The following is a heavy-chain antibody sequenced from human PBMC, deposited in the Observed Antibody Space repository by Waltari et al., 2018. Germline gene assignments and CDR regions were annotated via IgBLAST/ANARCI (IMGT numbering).Heavy chain of an antibody. J-gene: IGHJ4*02. CDR2: INPKSGGT. Sequence: QEQLVQSGSEMKKPGASVKVSCKASGYSLTDHYIHWVRQAPGKGLEWMGRINPKSGGTNFAEECQGRVTFTTDTSTDTAYMELSSLRSDDTAVYYCAVTTMTGEIDSWGQGTQVTVSS. CDR3: AVTTMTGEIDS. D-gene: IGHD3-16*01. CDR1: GYSLTDHY. V-gene: IGHV1-2*06.